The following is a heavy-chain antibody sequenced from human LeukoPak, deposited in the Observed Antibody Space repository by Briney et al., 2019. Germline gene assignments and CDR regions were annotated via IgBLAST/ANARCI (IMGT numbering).Heavy chain of an antibody. CDR2: ISPSGDRT. D-gene: IGHD3-22*01. CDR1: GFTFSSYA. CDR3: AIMHGYYDGSGFWVQ. J-gene: IGHJ4*02. Sequence: TGGSQRLSCAASGFTFSSYAMSWVRQAPGKGLEWVSLISPSGDRTSNADSVEGRFTISRDNTRNTLYLQMNSLRDEDTGVYYCAIMHGYYDGSGFWVQWGQGTLVTVSS. V-gene: IGHV3-23*01.